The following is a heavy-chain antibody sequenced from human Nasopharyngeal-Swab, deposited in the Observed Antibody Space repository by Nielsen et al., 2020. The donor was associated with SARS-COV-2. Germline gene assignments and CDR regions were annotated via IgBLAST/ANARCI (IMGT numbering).Heavy chain of an antibody. V-gene: IGHV1-58*01. Sequence: SVKVSCKASGFTFTSSAVQWVRQARGQRLEWIGWIVVGSGNTNYAQKFQERVTITRDMSTSTAYMELSSLRSEDTAVYYCAADLDWGKWELFPDLDYWGQGTLVTVSS. J-gene: IGHJ4*02. D-gene: IGHD1-26*01. CDR1: GFTFTSSA. CDR3: AADLDWGKWELFPDLDY. CDR2: IVVGSGNT.